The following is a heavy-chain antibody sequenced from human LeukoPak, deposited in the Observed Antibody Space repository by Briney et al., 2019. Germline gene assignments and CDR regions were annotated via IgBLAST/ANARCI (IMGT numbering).Heavy chain of an antibody. CDR1: GFTFSSYA. V-gene: IGHV3-64*01. CDR2: ISSNGGST. Sequence: GGSLRLSCAASGFTFSSYAMHWVRQAPGKGLEYASAISSNGGSTYYANSVKGRFTISRDNSKNTLYLQMNSLRAEDTAVYYCAKIIRLPYFDYWGQGTLVTVSS. CDR3: AKIIRLPYFDY. J-gene: IGHJ4*02. D-gene: IGHD5-12*01.